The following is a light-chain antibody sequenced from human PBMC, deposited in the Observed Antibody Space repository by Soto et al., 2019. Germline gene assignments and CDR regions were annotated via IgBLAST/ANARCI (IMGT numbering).Light chain of an antibody. V-gene: IGKV1-39*01. J-gene: IGKJ1*01. CDR1: QGIRND. Sequence: IQMTQSPSSLSASVGDRVTISCGASQGIRNDLVWYQQKPGKAPKLLIYAASNLQSGVPSRFSGSGSGTDFTLTMNSLQPEDFATYYCQQGYSTPWTFGQGTKVDIK. CDR3: QQGYSTPWT. CDR2: AAS.